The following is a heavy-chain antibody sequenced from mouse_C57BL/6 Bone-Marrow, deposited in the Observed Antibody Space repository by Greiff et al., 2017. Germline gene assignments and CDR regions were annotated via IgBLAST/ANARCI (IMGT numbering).Heavy chain of an antibody. CDR2: ISSGSSTI. D-gene: IGHD2-10*01. CDR3: ARIPTQYAMDY. Sequence: EVKLVESGGGLVKPGGSLKLSCAASGFTFSDYGMPWVRQAPEKGLEWVAYISSGSSTIYYADTVKGRFTISRDNAKNTLFLQMTSLRSEDTAMYYCARIPTQYAMDYWGQGTAVTVSS. J-gene: IGHJ4*01. CDR1: GFTFSDYG. V-gene: IGHV5-17*01.